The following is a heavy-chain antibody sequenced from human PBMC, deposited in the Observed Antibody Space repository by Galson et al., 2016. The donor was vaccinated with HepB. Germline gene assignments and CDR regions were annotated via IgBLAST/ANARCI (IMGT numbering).Heavy chain of an antibody. CDR3: AKRMSYSYYYAMDI. J-gene: IGHJ6*02. CDR2: ISDNTAGT. D-gene: IGHD2-15*01. Sequence: SLRLSCAASGFFFSNFVMTWVRQAPGKGLERVSDISDNTAGTKYADSVKGRFTISRDNSKNTVYLQMNSLRGEDTALYYCAKRMSYSYYYAMDIWGQGTTGTVSS. V-gene: IGHV3-23*01. CDR1: GFFFSNFV.